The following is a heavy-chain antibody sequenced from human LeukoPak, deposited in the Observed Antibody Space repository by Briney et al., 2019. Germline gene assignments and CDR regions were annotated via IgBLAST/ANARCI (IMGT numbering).Heavy chain of an antibody. CDR3: ARMLSDGDYDDY. V-gene: IGHV1-69*04. D-gene: IGHD4-17*01. J-gene: IGHJ4*02. CDR2: IIPIFGIA. CDR1: GGTFSSYA. Sequence: SVKVSCKASGGTFSSYATSWVRQAPGQGLEWMGRIIPIFGIANYAQKFQGRVTITADKSTSTAYMELSSLRSEDTAVYYCARMLSDGDYDDYWGQGTLVTVSS.